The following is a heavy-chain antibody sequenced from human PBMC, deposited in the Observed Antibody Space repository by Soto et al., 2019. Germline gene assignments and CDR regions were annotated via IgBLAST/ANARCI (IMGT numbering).Heavy chain of an antibody. CDR2: IYYSGST. CDR1: GGSISSYY. J-gene: IGHJ4*02. V-gene: IGHV4-59*12. Sequence: PSETLSLTCTVSGGSISSYYWIWIRQPPGKGLEWIGYIYYSGSTNYNPSLKSRVTISVDTSKNQFSLKLSSVTAADTAVHYCARSPRQQLVLFDYWGQGTLVTVSS. CDR3: ARSPRQQLVLFDY. D-gene: IGHD6-13*01.